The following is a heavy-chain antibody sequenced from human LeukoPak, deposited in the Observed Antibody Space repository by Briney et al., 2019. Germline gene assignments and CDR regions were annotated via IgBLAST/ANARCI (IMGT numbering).Heavy chain of an antibody. V-gene: IGHV1-69*13. CDR3: ATRRRDGYTRSFDY. J-gene: IGHJ4*02. CDR1: GGTFSSYA. Sequence: ASVKVSCKASGGTFSSYAISWVRQAPGQGLEWMGGIIPIFGTANYAQKFQGRVTITADESTSTAYMELSSLRSKDTAVYYCATRRRDGYTRSFDYWGQGTLVTVSS. CDR2: IIPIFGTA. D-gene: IGHD5-24*01.